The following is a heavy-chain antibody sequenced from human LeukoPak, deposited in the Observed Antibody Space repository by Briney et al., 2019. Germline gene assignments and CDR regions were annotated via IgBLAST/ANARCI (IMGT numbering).Heavy chain of an antibody. CDR2: ISFNNVI. Sequence: PGGSLRLSCAGSGFTFSSYSMNWARQAPGKGLEWISSISFNNVIFYAASVRGRFTISRDNAKNSFYLQMSSLRVEDTAVYYCTKEETRGGDLHYWGQGALVTVSS. J-gene: IGHJ4*02. CDR3: TKEETRGGDLHY. CDR1: GFTFSSYS. D-gene: IGHD2-21*02. V-gene: IGHV3-69-1*01.